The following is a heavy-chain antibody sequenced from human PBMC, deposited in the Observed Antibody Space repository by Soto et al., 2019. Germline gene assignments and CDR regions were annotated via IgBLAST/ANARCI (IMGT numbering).Heavy chain of an antibody. CDR2: TYYRSKWYN. CDR1: GDSVSSNSAA. Sequence: SQTLSLSXSISGDSVSSNSAAWNWIRQSPSRGLEWLGRTYYRSKWYNDYAVSVKSRITINPDTSKNQFSLQLNSVTPEDTAVYYCAREFVGYSYGSGFDYWGQGTLVTVSS. V-gene: IGHV6-1*01. D-gene: IGHD5-18*01. CDR3: AREFVGYSYGSGFDY. J-gene: IGHJ4*02.